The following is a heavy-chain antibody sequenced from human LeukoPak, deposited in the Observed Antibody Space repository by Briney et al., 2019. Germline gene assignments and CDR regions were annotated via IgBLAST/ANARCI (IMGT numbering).Heavy chain of an antibody. V-gene: IGHV1-18*04. J-gene: IGHJ5*02. D-gene: IGHD3-10*01. CDR3: ARDTPLLFGESNWFDP. Sequence: ASVKVSCKASGYTFTSYGISWVRQAPGQGLEWMGWISAYNGNTNYAQKLQGRATMTTDTSTSTAYMELRSLRSDDTAVYYCARDTPLLFGESNWFDPWGQGTLVTVPS. CDR1: GYTFTSYG. CDR2: ISAYNGNT.